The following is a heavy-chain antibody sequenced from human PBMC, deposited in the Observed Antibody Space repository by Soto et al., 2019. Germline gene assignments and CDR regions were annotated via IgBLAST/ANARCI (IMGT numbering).Heavy chain of an antibody. CDR1: GGSVSSGSYY. V-gene: IGHV4-61*01. D-gene: IGHD2-15*01. CDR3: ARDQASGAAYYYGMDV. J-gene: IGHJ6*02. Sequence: QVQLQESGPGLVKPSETLSLTCTVSGGSVSSGSYYWSWIRQPPGKGLEWIGYIYYSGSTNYNPSPKSRVTISVDTSKNQFSLKLSSVTAADTAVYYCARDQASGAAYYYGMDVWGQGTTVTVSS. CDR2: IYYSGST.